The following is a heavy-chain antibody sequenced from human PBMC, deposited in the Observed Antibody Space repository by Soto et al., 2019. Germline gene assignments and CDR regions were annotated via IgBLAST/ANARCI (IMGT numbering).Heavy chain of an antibody. J-gene: IGHJ6*02. Sequence: GESQKISSKGSGYSFTSYWSGWVRQMPGKGLEWMGIIYPGDSDTRYSPSFQGQVTISADKSISTAYLQWSSLKASDTAMYYCARIQSSGWSYYYYYGMDVWGQGTTVTVSS. CDR2: IYPGDSDT. V-gene: IGHV5-51*01. CDR3: ARIQSSGWSYYYYYGMDV. D-gene: IGHD6-19*01. CDR1: GYSFTSYW.